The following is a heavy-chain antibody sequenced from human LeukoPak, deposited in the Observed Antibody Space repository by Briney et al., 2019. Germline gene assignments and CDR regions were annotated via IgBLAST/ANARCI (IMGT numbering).Heavy chain of an antibody. CDR1: GYSFTSYW. D-gene: IGHD5-18*01. CDR3: AVSQYSYGSDFNS. J-gene: IGHJ4*02. CDR2: IYPGDSDT. V-gene: IGHV5-51*01. Sequence: GESLKISCKGSGYSFTSYWIGWVRQMPGKGLEWMGIIYPGDSDTKYSPSFQGQATMSADKSISTAYLQWSSLKASDTAMYYCAVSQYSYGSDFNSWGQGTLVIVSS.